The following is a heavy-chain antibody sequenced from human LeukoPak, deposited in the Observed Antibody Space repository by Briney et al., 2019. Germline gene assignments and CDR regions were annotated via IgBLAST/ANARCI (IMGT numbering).Heavy chain of an antibody. V-gene: IGHV3-23*01. CDR2: ISGSGGST. J-gene: IGHJ4*02. D-gene: IGHD3-9*01. CDR3: AREDYDIFTGYYYFDY. Sequence: ETLSLTCTVSGGSISSSSYYWGWIRQPPGKGLEWVSAISGSGGSTYYADSVKGRFTISRDNSKNTLYLQMNSLRAEDTAVYYCAREDYDIFTGYYYFDYWGQGTLVTVSS. CDR1: GGSISSSSYY.